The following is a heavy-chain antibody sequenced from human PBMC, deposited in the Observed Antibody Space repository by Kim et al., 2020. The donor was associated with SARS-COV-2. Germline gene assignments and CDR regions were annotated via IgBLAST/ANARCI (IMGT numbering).Heavy chain of an antibody. CDR3: AKEEKASILSGPDDY. V-gene: IGHV3-30*18. D-gene: IGHD3-9*01. CDR1: GFTFSSYG. CDR2: ISYDGSNT. Sequence: GGSLRLSCAASGFTFSSYGMHWVRQAPGKGLEWVSGISYDGSNTYYADSVKGRFTISRDNSKNTLYLQMNSLRAEDTAVYYCAKEEKASILSGPDDYWRQGSL. J-gene: IGHJ4*02.